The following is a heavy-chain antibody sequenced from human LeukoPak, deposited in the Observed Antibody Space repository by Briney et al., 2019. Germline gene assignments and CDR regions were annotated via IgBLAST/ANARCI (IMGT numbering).Heavy chain of an antibody. CDR3: ARENSYYDSSGYYYGSGYFDY. J-gene: IGHJ4*02. CDR2: IYYSGST. D-gene: IGHD3-22*01. Sequence: PSETLSLTCTVSGGSFSTYCWSWIRQPPGKGLEWIGYIYYSGSTNYNPSLQSRVTISVDTSKNHFSLRLSSVTAADTAVYYCARENSYYDSSGYYYGSGYFDYWGQGTLVTVSS. V-gene: IGHV4-59*01. CDR1: GGSFSTYC.